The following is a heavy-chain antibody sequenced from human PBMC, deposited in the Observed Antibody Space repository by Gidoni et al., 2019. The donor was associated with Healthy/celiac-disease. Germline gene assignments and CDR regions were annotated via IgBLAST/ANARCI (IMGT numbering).Heavy chain of an antibody. CDR2: ISGSGGST. D-gene: IGHD2-8*01. Sequence: EVQLLEFGGGLVQPGGARRLACAASGCTFSSYAMCWVRQAPGKGLEWVSAISGSGGSTSSAASVKGRFTISRDNSKNTLYLQMNSLRAEDTAVYYCAKDTDLYDYYGMDVWGQGTTVTVSS. CDR1: GCTFSSYA. V-gene: IGHV3-23*01. J-gene: IGHJ6*02. CDR3: AKDTDLYDYYGMDV.